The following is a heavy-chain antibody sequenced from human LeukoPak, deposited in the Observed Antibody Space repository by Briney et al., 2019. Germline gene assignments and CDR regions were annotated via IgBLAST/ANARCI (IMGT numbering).Heavy chain of an antibody. J-gene: IGHJ3*02. CDR2: VYHSGSS. Sequence: PSETLSLTCTVSGYSISSYYWGWIRQPPGKGLEWIGSVYHSGSSYYNPSLKSRVTISVDTSKNQFSLKLSSVTAADTAVYYCARDSTWELGAVAFDIWGQGTMVTVSS. V-gene: IGHV4-38-2*02. CDR3: ARDSTWELGAVAFDI. CDR1: GYSISSYY. D-gene: IGHD1-26*01.